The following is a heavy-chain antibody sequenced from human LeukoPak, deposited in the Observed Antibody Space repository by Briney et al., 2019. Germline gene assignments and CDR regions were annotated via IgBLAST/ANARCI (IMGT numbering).Heavy chain of an antibody. CDR3: ARAYYDFWSGYRKNWFDP. Sequence: GASVKVSCKASGYTFTSYDINWVQQATGQGLEWMGWMNPNSGNTGYAQKFQGRVTMTRNTSISTAYMELSSLRSEDTAVYYCARAYYDFWSGYRKNWFDPWGQGTLVTVSS. CDR1: GYTFTSYD. J-gene: IGHJ5*02. CDR2: MNPNSGNT. D-gene: IGHD3-3*01. V-gene: IGHV1-8*01.